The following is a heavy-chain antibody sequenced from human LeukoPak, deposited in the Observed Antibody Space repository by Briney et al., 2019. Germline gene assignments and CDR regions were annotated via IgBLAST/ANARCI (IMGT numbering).Heavy chain of an antibody. CDR3: ARVSILIVPYYAFDI. J-gene: IGHJ3*02. Sequence: GGSLRLSCAASGFTVSSNYMSWVRQAPGKGLEWVSIIYSGGSTFYADSVKGRFTISRDNAKNSLYLQMNSLRAEDTAVYYCARVSILIVPYYAFDIWGQGTMVTVSS. D-gene: IGHD2/OR15-2a*01. CDR1: GFTVSSNY. V-gene: IGHV3-53*01. CDR2: IYSGGST.